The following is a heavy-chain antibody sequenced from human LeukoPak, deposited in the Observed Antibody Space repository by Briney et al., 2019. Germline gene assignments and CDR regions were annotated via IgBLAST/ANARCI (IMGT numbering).Heavy chain of an antibody. CDR3: AKDQEVRIFTYYFDY. J-gene: IGHJ4*02. V-gene: IGHV3-23*01. CDR2: ISGSGGST. D-gene: IGHD3-3*01. CDR1: GFTFSSYA. Sequence: PGGSLRLSCAASGFTFSSYAMSWVRQAPGKGLEWVSAISGSGGSTYYADSVKGRFTISRDNSKNTLYLQMNSLRAEDTAVYYCAKDQEVRIFTYYFDYWGLGTLVTVSS.